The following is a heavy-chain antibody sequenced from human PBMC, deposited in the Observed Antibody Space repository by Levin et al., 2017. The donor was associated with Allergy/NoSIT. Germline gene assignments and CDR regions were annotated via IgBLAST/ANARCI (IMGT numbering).Heavy chain of an antibody. J-gene: IGHJ4*02. CDR2: IRSNGGTT. CDR1: GFTFSSYA. Sequence: GGSLRLSCSASGFTFSSYAIHWVRQAPGKGLEYISAIRSNGGTTYYTDSVKDRFSISRDNSKNTVDLQMSSLRAEDTALYYCVRGGYDNVWGRPYYFDYWGQGTLVTVSS. V-gene: IGHV3-64D*06. D-gene: IGHD3-16*01. CDR3: VRGGYDNVWGRPYYFDY.